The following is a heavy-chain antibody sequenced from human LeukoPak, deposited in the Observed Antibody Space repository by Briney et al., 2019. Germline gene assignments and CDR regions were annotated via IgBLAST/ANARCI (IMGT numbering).Heavy chain of an antibody. CDR3: ARDGLGYCSSTSCSVRGFDY. D-gene: IGHD2-2*01. V-gene: IGHV3-21*01. Sequence: AGGSLRLSCAASGFTFRSYSMNWVRQAPGKGLEWVSSISSSSSYIYYADSVKGRFTIFRDNAKNSLYLQMNSLRAEDTAVYYCARDGLGYCSSTSCSVRGFDYWGQGTLVTVSS. CDR1: GFTFRSYS. CDR2: ISSSSSYI. J-gene: IGHJ4*02.